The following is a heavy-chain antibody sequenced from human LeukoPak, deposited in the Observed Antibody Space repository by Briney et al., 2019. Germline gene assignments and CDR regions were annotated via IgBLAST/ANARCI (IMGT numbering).Heavy chain of an antibody. CDR2: IIPIFGTA. CDR3: ASGLSTVTTLFY. V-gene: IGHV1-69*05. Sequence: SVKVSCKASGGTFSSYAISWVRLAPGQGHEWMGGIIPIFGTANYAQKFQGRVTITTDESTSTAYMELSSLRSEDTAVYYCASGLSTVTTLFYWGQGTLVTVSS. D-gene: IGHD4-17*01. CDR1: GGTFSSYA. J-gene: IGHJ4*02.